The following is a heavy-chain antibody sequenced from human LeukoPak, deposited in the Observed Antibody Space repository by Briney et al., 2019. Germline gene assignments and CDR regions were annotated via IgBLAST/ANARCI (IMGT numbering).Heavy chain of an antibody. V-gene: IGHV1-69*13. Sequence: ASVKVSCKASGGTFSSYAISWVRQAPGQGLEWMGGIIPIFGTANYAQKFQGRVTITADESTSTAYMELSSLRSEDTAVYYCARFLRGATNALEIWGQGTMVTVSS. CDR3: ARFLRGATNALEI. CDR1: GGTFSSYA. CDR2: IIPIFGTA. D-gene: IGHD1-26*01. J-gene: IGHJ3*02.